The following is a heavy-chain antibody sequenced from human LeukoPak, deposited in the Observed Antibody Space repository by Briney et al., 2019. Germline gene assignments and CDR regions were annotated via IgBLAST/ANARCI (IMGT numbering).Heavy chain of an antibody. V-gene: IGHV1-2*02. J-gene: IGHJ4*02. CDR2: INPNSGVT. D-gene: IGHD3-9*01. CDR1: GYTFTDDY. Sequence: ASVRVSCKASGYTFTDDYVHWVRQAPGQGLEWMGWINPNSGVTNYAQKFQGRVTMTRDMSISTAYMELSRLRSDDTAVYYCARSPDILTGENFDYWGQGTLVTVSS. CDR3: ARSPDILTGENFDY.